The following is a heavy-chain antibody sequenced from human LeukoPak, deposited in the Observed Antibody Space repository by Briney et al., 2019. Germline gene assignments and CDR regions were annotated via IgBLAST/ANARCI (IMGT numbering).Heavy chain of an antibody. Sequence: GGSLRFSCAASGITFSRYTMSWVRQAPGKGLEWVSAISGSGGDTYYADSVKGRFTISRDNSKNTLFLQMNNLRAEDTAVYYCARVDWEGSGSYYFDYWGQGTLVTVSS. V-gene: IGHV3-23*01. D-gene: IGHD1-26*01. CDR2: ISGSGGDT. CDR1: GITFSRYT. J-gene: IGHJ4*02. CDR3: ARVDWEGSGSYYFDY.